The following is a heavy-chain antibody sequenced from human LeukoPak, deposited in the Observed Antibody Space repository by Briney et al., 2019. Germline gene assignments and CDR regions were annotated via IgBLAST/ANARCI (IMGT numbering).Heavy chain of an antibody. V-gene: IGHV1-8*01. J-gene: IGHJ5*02. CDR1: GYTFTSYD. Sequence: ASVKVSCKASGYTFTSYDINWVRQATGQGLEWMGWMNPNSGNTGYAQKFQGRVTMTRNTSISTAYMELSSLRSEDTAVYCCATAAGYYDFWSGYSGGWFDPWGQGTMVTVSS. CDR2: MNPNSGNT. CDR3: ATAAGYYDFWSGYSGGWFDP. D-gene: IGHD3-3*01.